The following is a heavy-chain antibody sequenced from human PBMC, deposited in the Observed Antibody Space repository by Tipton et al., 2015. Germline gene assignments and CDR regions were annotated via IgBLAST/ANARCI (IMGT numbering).Heavy chain of an antibody. CDR3: ARLFPSVTHYDFWSGPSRDYYGMDV. J-gene: IGHJ6*02. CDR2: IYTSGST. CDR1: GGSISRGDYY. D-gene: IGHD3-3*01. V-gene: IGHV4-61*02. Sequence: TLSLTCTVSGGSISRGDYYWTWIRQHPGKGLEWIGRIYTSGSTNYNPSLKSRVTMSVDTSKNQFSLKLSSVTAADTAVYYCARLFPSVTHYDFWSGPSRDYYGMDVWGQGTTVTVSS.